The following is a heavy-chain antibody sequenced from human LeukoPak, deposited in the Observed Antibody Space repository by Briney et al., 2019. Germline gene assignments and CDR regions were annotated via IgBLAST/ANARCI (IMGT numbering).Heavy chain of an antibody. J-gene: IGHJ4*02. V-gene: IGHV4-59*01. D-gene: IGHD3-16*01. CDR1: GVSISSYY. CDR2: IYYSGST. CDR3: ARGRGDFDY. Sequence: RSSETLSLTCTVSGVSISSYYWSWVRQPPGKGLEWIGYIYYSGSTNYNPSLKSRVTISVDTSKNQFSLKLSSVTAADTAVYYCARGRGDFDYWGQGTLVTVSS.